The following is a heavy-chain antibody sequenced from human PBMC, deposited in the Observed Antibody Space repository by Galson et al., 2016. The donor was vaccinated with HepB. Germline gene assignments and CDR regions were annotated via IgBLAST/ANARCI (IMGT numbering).Heavy chain of an antibody. Sequence: SVKVSCKASGYTFTTYGISWVRQAPGQGLEWLGWISANSGNTNYAQNLQGRVTLTTDTSPTTANMELRGLRHDDTAVYYCARDVRHGMDVWGQGTTVTV. D-gene: IGHD6-25*01. CDR3: ARDVRHGMDV. J-gene: IGHJ6*02. V-gene: IGHV1-18*04. CDR1: GYTFTTYG. CDR2: ISANSGNT.